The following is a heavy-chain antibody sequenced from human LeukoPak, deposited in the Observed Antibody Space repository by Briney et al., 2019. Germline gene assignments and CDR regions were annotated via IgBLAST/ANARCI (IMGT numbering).Heavy chain of an antibody. Sequence: ASVKVSYKASGYTFTSYGISWVRQAPGQGLEWMGWISAYNGNTNYAQKLQGRVTMTTDTSTSTAYMELRSLRSDDTAVYYCAREPFADYDSSGYLPSPFDYWGRGTLVTVSS. CDR2: ISAYNGNT. D-gene: IGHD3-22*01. CDR3: AREPFADYDSSGYLPSPFDY. CDR1: GYTFTSYG. V-gene: IGHV1-18*01. J-gene: IGHJ4*02.